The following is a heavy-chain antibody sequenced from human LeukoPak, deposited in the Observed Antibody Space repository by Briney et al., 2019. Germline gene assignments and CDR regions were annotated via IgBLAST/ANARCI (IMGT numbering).Heavy chain of an antibody. D-gene: IGHD2-2*01. CDR1: GFTFSSFA. J-gene: IGHJ3*01. V-gene: IGHV3-9*01. CDR3: AKDISVGIVAEPVAMVSPLDV. Sequence: PGGSLRLSCAASGFTFSSFAMHWVRQAPGKGLEWVSGITWNSHSIAYADSVKGRFTISGDNAKNSLYLQMNSLRAEDTALYYCAKDISVGIVAEPVAMVSPLDVWGQGTMVTVSS. CDR2: ITWNSHSI.